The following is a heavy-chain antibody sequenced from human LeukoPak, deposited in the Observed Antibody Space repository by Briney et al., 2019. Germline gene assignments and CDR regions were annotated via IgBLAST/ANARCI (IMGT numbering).Heavy chain of an antibody. J-gene: IGHJ6*02. V-gene: IGHV4-59*01. CDR3: ARGDYYGMDV. CDR2: IYYSGST. CDR1: GGSISSYY. Sequence: SETLSLTCAVYGGSISSYYWSWIRQPPGKGLEWIGYIYYSGSTNYNPSLKSRVTISVDTSKNQFSLKLSSVTAADTAVYYCARGDYYGMDVWGQGTTVTVSS.